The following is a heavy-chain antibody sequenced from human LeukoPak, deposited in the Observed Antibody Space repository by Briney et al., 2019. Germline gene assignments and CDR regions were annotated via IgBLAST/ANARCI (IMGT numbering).Heavy chain of an antibody. V-gene: IGHV4-4*02. Sequence: PSETLSLTCAVSGGSISSSNWWSWVRQPPGKGLEWIGEIYHSGSTNYNPSLKSRVTISVDKSKNQFSLKLSSVTAADTAVYYCARRGESSLLYFDYWGQGTLVTVSS. CDR2: IYHSGST. J-gene: IGHJ4*02. CDR3: ARRGESSLLYFDY. D-gene: IGHD3-16*02. CDR1: GGSISSSNW.